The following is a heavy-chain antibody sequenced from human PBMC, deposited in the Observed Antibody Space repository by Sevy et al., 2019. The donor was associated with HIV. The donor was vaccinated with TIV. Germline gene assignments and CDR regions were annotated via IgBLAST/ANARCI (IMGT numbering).Heavy chain of an antibody. CDR1: GYTFTGYY. V-gene: IGHV1-2*02. CDR2: INPNSGGT. Sequence: ASVKVSCKASGYTFTGYYMHWVRQAPGQGLEWMGWINPNSGGTNYAQKFQGRVTMTRDTSISTAYMELSRLRSDDTAVYYCARGGPWVYGSGSYGYYFDYWGQGTLVTVSS. CDR3: ARGGPWVYGSGSYGYYFDY. D-gene: IGHD3-10*01. J-gene: IGHJ4*02.